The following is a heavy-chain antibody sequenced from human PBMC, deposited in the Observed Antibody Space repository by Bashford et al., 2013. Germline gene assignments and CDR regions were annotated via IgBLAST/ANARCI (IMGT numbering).Heavy chain of an antibody. J-gene: IGHJ5*02. V-gene: IGHV1-2*02. CDR3: AKDSAQLRSLPWFDP. CDR2: INPNGGGT. Sequence: WVRTGPSDKGVEWMGWINPNGGGTVLAQKFQGRVTLTRDTSITTVYMELNSLTSDDTAVYFCAKDSAQLRSLPWFDPWGQGTLVTVSS. D-gene: IGHD5-24*01.